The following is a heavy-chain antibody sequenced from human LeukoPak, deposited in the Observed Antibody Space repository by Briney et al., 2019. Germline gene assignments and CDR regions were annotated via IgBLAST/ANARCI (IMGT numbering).Heavy chain of an antibody. CDR1: GFTFSTYS. V-gene: IGHV3-48*04. CDR2: ISSSSSTK. J-gene: IGHJ6*02. Sequence: GGSLRLSCAASGFTFSTYSMNWDRQAPGKGLEWVSYISSSSSTKYYADSVKGRFTISRDNAKNSLYLQMNSLRAEDTAVYYCARDYYYYYGMDVWGQGTTVTVSS. CDR3: ARDYYYYYGMDV.